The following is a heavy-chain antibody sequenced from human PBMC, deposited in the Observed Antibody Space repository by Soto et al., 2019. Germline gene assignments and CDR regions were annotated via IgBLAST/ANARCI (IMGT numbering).Heavy chain of an antibody. D-gene: IGHD6-19*01. Sequence: QVQLVESGGGVVQPGRSLRLSCAASGFTFSSYAMHWVRQAPGKGLEWVAVISYDGSNKYYADSVKGRFTISRDNSKNTLDLQMNSLRAEDTAVYYCARDVTYKAGTGQYGYWGQGTLVTVSS. CDR3: ARDVTYKAGTGQYGY. V-gene: IGHV3-30-3*01. CDR2: ISYDGSNK. J-gene: IGHJ4*02. CDR1: GFTFSSYA.